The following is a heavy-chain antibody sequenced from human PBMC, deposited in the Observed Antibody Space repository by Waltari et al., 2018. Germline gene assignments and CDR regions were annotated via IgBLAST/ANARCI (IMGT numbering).Heavy chain of an antibody. CDR2: IHPRGSA. Sequence: QVQIQQWGAGLLKPSETLSLMCAVYDGSFSGYYWSWIRQSSGKGLEWIGEIHPRGSADYSPSFKSRVTISVDTSNNEFSLKRNSVTAADTAVYYCARGLDHAKIGYWGQGTLVTVSP. CDR3: ARGLDHAKIGY. J-gene: IGHJ4*02. CDR1: DGSFSGYY. V-gene: IGHV4-34*01.